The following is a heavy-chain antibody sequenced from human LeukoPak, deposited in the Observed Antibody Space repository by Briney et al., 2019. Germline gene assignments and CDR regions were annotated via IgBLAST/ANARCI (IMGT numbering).Heavy chain of an antibody. J-gene: IGHJ1*01. D-gene: IGHD2-2*01. CDR3: ARVVEVPAASPGYFQH. CDR1: GGSISSGDYY. Sequence: SQTRSLACTVSGGSISSGDYYWSWIRQPPGKGLEWIGYIYYSGSTYYNPALKSRCTISVDTSKNQFSLKLSSVTAADRAVYYCARVVEVPAASPGYFQHWGQGTLVTVSS. CDR2: IYYSGST. V-gene: IGHV4-30-4*08.